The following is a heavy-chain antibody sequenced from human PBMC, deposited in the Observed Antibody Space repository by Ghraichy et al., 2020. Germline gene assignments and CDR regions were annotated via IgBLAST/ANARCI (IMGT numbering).Heavy chain of an antibody. CDR1: GGSFSGYY. CDR2: INHSGST. V-gene: IGHV4-34*01. CDR3: ARATRVIGYCSSTSCYAGRYYFDY. Sequence: SQTLSLTCAVYGGSFSGYYWSWIRQPPGKGLEWIGEINHSGSTNYNPSLKSRVTISVDTSKNQFSLKLSSVTAADTAVYYCARATRVIGYCSSTSCYAGRYYFDYWGQGTLVTVSS. J-gene: IGHJ4*02. D-gene: IGHD2-2*01.